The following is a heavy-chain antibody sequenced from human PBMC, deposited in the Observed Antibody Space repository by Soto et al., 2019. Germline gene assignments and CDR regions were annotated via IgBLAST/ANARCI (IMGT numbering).Heavy chain of an antibody. CDR3: AKELDSSGYYGY. CDR1: GFTVSSNY. CDR2: IYSGGST. Sequence: GGSLRLSCAASGFTVSSNYMSWVRQAPGKGLEWVSVIYSGGSTYYADSVKGRFTISRDNSKNTLYLQMNSLRAEDTAVYYCAKELDSSGYYGYWGQGTLVTVSS. V-gene: IGHV3-53*01. D-gene: IGHD3-22*01. J-gene: IGHJ4*02.